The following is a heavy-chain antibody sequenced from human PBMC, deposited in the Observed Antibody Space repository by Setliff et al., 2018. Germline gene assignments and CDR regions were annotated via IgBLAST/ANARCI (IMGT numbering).Heavy chain of an antibody. J-gene: IGHJ5*02. V-gene: IGHV3-7*03. D-gene: IGHD3-3*01. CDR1: GFSLSNYW. CDR2: IRQDATNK. CDR3: AREIWNMYDNSWSGYSDL. Sequence: GGSLRLSCAASGFSLSNYWTSWVRQAPGKGLEWVADIRQDATNKYYVDSVEGRFTISRDNSKNSLFLEMNSLRVEDTALYQCAREIWNMYDNSWSGYSDLWGQGTLVTVSS.